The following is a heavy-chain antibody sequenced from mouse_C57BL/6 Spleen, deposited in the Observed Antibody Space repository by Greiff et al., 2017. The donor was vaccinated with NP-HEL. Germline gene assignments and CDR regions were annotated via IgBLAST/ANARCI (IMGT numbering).Heavy chain of an antibody. Sequence: QVQLQQSGAELARPGASVKMSCKASGYTFTSYTMHWVKQRPGQGLEWIGYINPSSGYTKYNQKFKDKATLTADKSSSTAYMQLSSLTSEDSAVYYGAREETYYINYVDWYADWGQGTLVTVAA. J-gene: IGHJ3*01. CDR3: AREETYYINYVDWYAD. CDR1: GYTFTSYT. V-gene: IGHV1-4*01. D-gene: IGHD2-5*01. CDR2: INPSSGYT.